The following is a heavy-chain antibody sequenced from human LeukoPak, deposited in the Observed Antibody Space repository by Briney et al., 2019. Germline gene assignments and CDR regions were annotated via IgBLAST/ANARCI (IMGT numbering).Heavy chain of an antibody. V-gene: IGHV3-23*01. J-gene: IGHJ5*02. Sequence: GGSLRLSCAASGFTFSSYAMSWVRQAPGKGLEWVSLISTSGGSTYYTDSVKGRFTISRDNSKNTLYLQMNSLRAEDTAVYYCAKDLADYGSGSYYQDNWFDPWGQGTLVTVSS. CDR1: GFTFSSYA. CDR3: AKDLADYGSGSYYQDNWFDP. D-gene: IGHD3-10*01. CDR2: ISTSGGST.